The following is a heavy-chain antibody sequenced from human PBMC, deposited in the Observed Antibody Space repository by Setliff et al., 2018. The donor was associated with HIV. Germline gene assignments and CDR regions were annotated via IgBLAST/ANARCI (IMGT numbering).Heavy chain of an antibody. D-gene: IGHD3-10*01. J-gene: IGHJ3*01. V-gene: IGHV4-59*08. CDR2: IYNTGST. CDR1: GGSISSYY. Sequence: SETLSLTCTVSGGSISSYYWSWIRQPPGKGLEWIGYIYNTGSTNYNPSLKSRVTISVDTSKNHFSLRLSSVTAADTAVYYCARVRSYGSAYDAFDVWGPGTMVTVSS. CDR3: ARVRSYGSAYDAFDV.